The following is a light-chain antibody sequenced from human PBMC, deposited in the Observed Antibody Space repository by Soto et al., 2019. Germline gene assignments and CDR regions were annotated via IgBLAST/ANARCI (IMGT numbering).Light chain of an antibody. J-gene: IGKJ5*01. CDR2: GAS. CDR1: QSVGGN. Sequence: TVLTQSPVTLSLSPGERATLSCRASQSVGGNVAWYQQKPGQAPKLLISGASSRAPGIRDRFSGSGSGADFTLSISRLEPEDFALYYCQHYAAAPITFGQGTRLDI. V-gene: IGKV3-20*01. CDR3: QHYAAAPIT.